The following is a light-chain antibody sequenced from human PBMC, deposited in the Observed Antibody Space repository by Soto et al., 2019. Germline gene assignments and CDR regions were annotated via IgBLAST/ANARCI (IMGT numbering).Light chain of an antibody. CDR2: EVS. CDR1: SSDIGAYIY. Sequence: QSVLTQPPSASGSPGQSVTISCTGTSSDIGAYIYVSWYQQHPGKAPKLMISEVSRRPSGVSERFSGSKSGNTASLTVSGLQADDEAHYYCRSYAGSNNYVFGTGTKVTVL. J-gene: IGLJ1*01. CDR3: RSYAGSNNYV. V-gene: IGLV2-8*01.